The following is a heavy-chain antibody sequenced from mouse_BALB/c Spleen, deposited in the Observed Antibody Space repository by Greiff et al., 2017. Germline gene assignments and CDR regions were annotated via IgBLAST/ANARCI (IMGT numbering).Heavy chain of an antibody. V-gene: IGHV3-2*02. CDR2: ISYSGST. CDR1: GYSITSDYA. CDR3: ARKGGSSWFAY. Sequence: EVKVEESGPGLVKPSQSLSLTCTVTGYSITSDYAWNWIRQFPGNKLEWMGYISYSGSTSYNPSLKSRISITRDTSKNQFFLQLNSVTTEDTATYYCARKGGSSWFAYWGQGTLVTVSA. J-gene: IGHJ3*01.